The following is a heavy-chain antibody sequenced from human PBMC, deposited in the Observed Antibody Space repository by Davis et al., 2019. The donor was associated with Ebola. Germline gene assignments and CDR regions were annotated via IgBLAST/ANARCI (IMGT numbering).Heavy chain of an antibody. V-gene: IGHV4-4*02. CDR1: GGSISSSNW. J-gene: IGHJ6*02. CDR2: IYHSGST. Sequence: SETLSLTCAVSGGSISSSNWWSWVRQPPGKGLEWIGEIYHSGSTNYNPSLKSRVTISVDTSKNQFSLKLSSVTAADTAVYYCARGFRGIAAAGTTFHYYYAMDVWGQGTTVTVSS. CDR3: ARGFRGIAAAGTTFHYYYAMDV. D-gene: IGHD6-13*01.